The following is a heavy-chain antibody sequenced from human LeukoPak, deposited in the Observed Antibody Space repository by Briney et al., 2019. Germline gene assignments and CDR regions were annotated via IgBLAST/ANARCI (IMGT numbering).Heavy chain of an antibody. CDR3: AKGSTTSSGYYDS. CDR1: GFIFSTYG. J-gene: IGHJ4*02. CDR2: IRGSRDST. D-gene: IGHD3-22*01. Sequence: GGSLRLSCAASGFIFSTYGMSWVRQAPGKGLEWVSAIRGSRDSTYYADSVKGRFTISRDNSKNTLYLQMNSLRAEDTAVYYCAKGSTTSSGYYDSWGQGTLVTVSS. V-gene: IGHV3-23*01.